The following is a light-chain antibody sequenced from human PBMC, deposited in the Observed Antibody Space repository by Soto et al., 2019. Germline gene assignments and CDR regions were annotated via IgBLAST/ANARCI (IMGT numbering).Light chain of an antibody. V-gene: IGKV3-11*01. J-gene: IGKJ2*01. Sequence: EIVLTQSPATLYLSPGERATLSCRASKSVSSYLAWYQQKPGQAPRLLIYDASNRATGIPARFSGSGSGTDFTLTISSLEPEDFAVYYCQQRSNWPRTFGQGTKLEIK. CDR3: QQRSNWPRT. CDR1: KSVSSY. CDR2: DAS.